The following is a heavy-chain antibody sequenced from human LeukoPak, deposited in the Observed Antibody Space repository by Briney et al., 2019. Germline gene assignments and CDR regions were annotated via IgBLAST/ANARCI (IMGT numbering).Heavy chain of an antibody. D-gene: IGHD3-10*01. CDR2: ISYDGRNK. V-gene: IGHV3-30*04. Sequence: GRSLRLSCAASGFTFSSYAMHWVRQAPSKGLEWVAVISYDGRNKYYADSVKGRFTISRDISKNTLYPQMSSLRAEDTAVYYCVRGVSNYWGQGTLVTVSS. J-gene: IGHJ4*02. CDR1: GFTFSSYA. CDR3: VRGVSNY.